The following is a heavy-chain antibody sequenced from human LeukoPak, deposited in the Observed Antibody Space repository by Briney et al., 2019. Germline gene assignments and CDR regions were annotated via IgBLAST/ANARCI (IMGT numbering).Heavy chain of an antibody. CDR1: GGSISSSSYY. D-gene: IGHD3-10*01. CDR2: IYTSGST. Sequence: SETLSLTCTVSGGSISSSSYYWGWIRQPAGKGLEWIGRIYTSGSTNYNPSLKSRVTMSVDTSKNQFSLKLSSVTAADTAVYYCARDNGSGLYWGQGTLVTVSS. V-gene: IGHV4-61*02. CDR3: ARDNGSGLY. J-gene: IGHJ4*02.